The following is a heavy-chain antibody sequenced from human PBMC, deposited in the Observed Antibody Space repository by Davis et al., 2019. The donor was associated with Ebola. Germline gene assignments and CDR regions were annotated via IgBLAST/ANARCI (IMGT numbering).Heavy chain of an antibody. J-gene: IGHJ4*02. CDR3: VRAFFEFSSSSFSDS. V-gene: IGHV3-30*03. D-gene: IGHD6-6*01. Sequence: GGSLRLSCEASGFTFSRCGMHWVRQAPGKGPEWLTYIFFDGSETFYADSVKGRFTISRDNSKNPLYLQMGRLRSDDTAMYYCVRAFFEFSSSSFSDSWGQGTLVTVSS. CDR1: GFTFSRCG. CDR2: IFFDGSET.